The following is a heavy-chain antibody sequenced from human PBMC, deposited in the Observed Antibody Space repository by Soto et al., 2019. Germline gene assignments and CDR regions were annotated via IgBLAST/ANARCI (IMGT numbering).Heavy chain of an antibody. Sequence: QVQLVESGGGVVQPGRSLRLSCAASGFTFSSYGMHWVRQAPGKGLEWVAVISYDGSNKYYADSVKGRFTISRDNSKNTLYLQMNSLRAEDTAVYYCVVRIVATTDYWGQGTLVTVSS. J-gene: IGHJ4*02. D-gene: IGHD5-12*01. V-gene: IGHV3-30*03. CDR2: ISYDGSNK. CDR3: VVRIVATTDY. CDR1: GFTFSSYG.